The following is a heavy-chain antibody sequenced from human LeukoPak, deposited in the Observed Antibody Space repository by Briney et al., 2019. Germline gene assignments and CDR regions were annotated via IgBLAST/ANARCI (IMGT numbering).Heavy chain of an antibody. CDR3: ASRGTTDWYQGGFDY. D-gene: IGHD3-9*01. V-gene: IGHV3-66*01. CDR1: GFTVSSNY. J-gene: IGHJ4*02. CDR2: TYSDDIT. Sequence: PGGCLRLSCAASGFTVSSNYMGWVRQAPGKGLEWVSLTYSDDITYYADSVKGRFTISRDNSKNTLYLQMSSLRAEDTAVYYCASRGTTDWYQGGFDYWGQGTLVTVSS.